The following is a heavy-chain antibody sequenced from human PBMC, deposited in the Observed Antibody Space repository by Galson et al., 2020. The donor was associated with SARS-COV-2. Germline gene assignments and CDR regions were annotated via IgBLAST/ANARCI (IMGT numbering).Heavy chain of an antibody. Sequence: ETSETLSPTCSVSGDSITTNYWSWIRQPPGEGLEWVGYISYSGSTNWSTNYNPSLKSRLTISADTSKNQFSLKLSSVTAADTAVYYCARGFASDVWGQGTTVTVSS. CDR3: ARGFASDV. D-gene: IGHD3-3*01. V-gene: IGHV4-59*12. CDR1: GDSITTNY. CDR2: ISYSGSTNWST. J-gene: IGHJ6*02.